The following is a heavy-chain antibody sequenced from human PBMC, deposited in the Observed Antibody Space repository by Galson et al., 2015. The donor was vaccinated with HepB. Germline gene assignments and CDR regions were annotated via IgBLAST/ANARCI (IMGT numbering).Heavy chain of an antibody. CDR2: ISYDGSNK. V-gene: IGHV3-30*03. CDR3: ARVPTEDDYDFWSGYYPGDFVY. D-gene: IGHD3-3*01. CDR1: GFTFSSYG. Sequence: SLRLSCAASGFTFSSYGMHWVRQAPGKGLERVAVISYDGSNKYYADSVKGRFTISRDNSKNTLYLQMNSLRAEDTAVYYCARVPTEDDYDFWSGYYPGDFVYWGQGTLVTVSS. J-gene: IGHJ4*02.